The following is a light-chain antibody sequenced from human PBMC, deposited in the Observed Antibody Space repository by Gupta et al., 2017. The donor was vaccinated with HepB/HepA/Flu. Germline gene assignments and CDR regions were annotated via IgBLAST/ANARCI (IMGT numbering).Light chain of an antibody. CDR1: QSVSTY. CDR3: QQSYGAPT. CDR2: AAS. Sequence: DIQMTQSPSSLSASVGDRVTITCRASQSVSTYLNWYKQNPGKAPKLLIYAASTLQSGVPSRFSGSGSGTDFTLTISSLEPEDFATYYCQQSYGAPTFSPGTKVDLK. V-gene: IGKV1-39*01. J-gene: IGKJ3*01.